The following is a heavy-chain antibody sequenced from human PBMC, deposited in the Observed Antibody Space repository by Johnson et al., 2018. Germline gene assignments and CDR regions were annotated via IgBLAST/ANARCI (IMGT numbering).Heavy chain of an antibody. D-gene: IGHD2-15*01. J-gene: IGHJ3*01. CDR3: ARGSGEL. CDR1: EFTFSTYG. Sequence: VQLLESGGGVVQPGRSXRLSCAASEFTFSTYGMHWVRQAPGKGLEWVAVIWYDGSNKDYADSVKGRFTISRDNSKNTLYLQMNSLRVEDTAVYYCARGSGELWGQGTMVTVSS. CDR2: IWYDGSNK. V-gene: IGHV3-33*01.